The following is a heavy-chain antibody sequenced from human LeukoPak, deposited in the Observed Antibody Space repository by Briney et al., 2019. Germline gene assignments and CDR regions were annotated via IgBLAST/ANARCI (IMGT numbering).Heavy chain of an antibody. V-gene: IGHV4-59*08. Sequence: SETLSLTCTLSGGSISNYYLSWIRQPPGQGLEWIGYMMYRGSTNYNPSLKSRVTISVDTSKNQFSLKLSSVTAADTAVYFCARGGPSCSTTTCLITWGQGALVTVSS. CDR1: GGSISNYY. J-gene: IGHJ5*02. CDR2: MMYRGST. CDR3: ARGGPSCSTTTCLIT. D-gene: IGHD2-2*01.